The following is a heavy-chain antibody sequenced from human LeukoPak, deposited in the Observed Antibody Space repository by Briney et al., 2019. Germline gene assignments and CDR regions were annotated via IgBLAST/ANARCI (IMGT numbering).Heavy chain of an antibody. CDR3: AKGSGSEPVAASDY. V-gene: IGHV3-9*01. D-gene: IGHD6-19*01. Sequence: PGGSLRLSCETSGFSFSSSAMHWVRQAPGKGLEWVSGISWNSGSIGYADSVKGRFTISRDNAKNSLYLQMNSLRAEDTALYYCAKGSGSEPVAASDYWGQGTLVTVSS. J-gene: IGHJ4*02. CDR2: ISWNSGSI. CDR1: GFSFSSSA.